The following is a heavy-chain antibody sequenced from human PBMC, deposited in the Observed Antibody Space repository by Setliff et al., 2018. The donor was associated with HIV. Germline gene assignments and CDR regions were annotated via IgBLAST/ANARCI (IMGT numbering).Heavy chain of an antibody. Sequence: PSETLSLTCDVSGFSISSSYYWSWIRQPPGKGLEWIGYIYYSGSTNYDPALKSRVTRSVATSKNQFSLKLSSVIAADTAVYYCARSFGDQGYYYGMDVWGQGSTVAVCS. CDR3: ARSFGDQGYYYGMDV. CDR1: GFSISSSYY. J-gene: IGHJ6*01. D-gene: IGHD3-16*01. CDR2: IYYSGST. V-gene: IGHV4-61*01.